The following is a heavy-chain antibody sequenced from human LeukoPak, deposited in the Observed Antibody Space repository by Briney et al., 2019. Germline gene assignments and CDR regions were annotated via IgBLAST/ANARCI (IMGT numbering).Heavy chain of an antibody. D-gene: IGHD1-26*01. Sequence: SPGGSLRLSCAASGFSFSDFYMSWIRQAPGMGLEWISYIGTRSNPIYHADSVKGRFTISRDDAKNSLYLQMNSLRDEDTAVYFCAREARGSGRDFDYRGQGILVTVSS. CDR1: GFSFSDFY. J-gene: IGHJ4*02. V-gene: IGHV3-11*01. CDR2: IGTRSNPI. CDR3: AREARGSGRDFDY.